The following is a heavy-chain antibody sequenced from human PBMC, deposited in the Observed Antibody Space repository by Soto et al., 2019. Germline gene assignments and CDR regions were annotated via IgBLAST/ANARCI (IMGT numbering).Heavy chain of an antibody. D-gene: IGHD3-10*01. CDR3: ARALTIVSANHPRFEHYRLDF. V-gene: IGHV1-2*02. Sequence: AVKVSCKASGYTFTGYYMHWVRQAPGQGLEWMGWINPNSGGTNYAQKFQGRVTMTRDTSISTAYMELRNLRSDDTADYYCARALTIVSANHPRFEHYRLDFCGQGTTVTVSS. CDR2: INPNSGGT. CDR1: GYTFTGYY. J-gene: IGHJ6*02.